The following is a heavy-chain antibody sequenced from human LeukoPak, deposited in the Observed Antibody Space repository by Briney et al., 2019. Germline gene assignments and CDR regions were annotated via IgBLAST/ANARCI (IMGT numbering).Heavy chain of an antibody. CDR2: IYSGGTT. J-gene: IGHJ6*02. CDR3: AREDLAGNDWYYYYGMDV. CDR1: GFTVSSNY. D-gene: IGHD6-13*01. Sequence: GGSLRLSCAASGFTVSSNYMTWVRQAPGKGLEWVSVIYSGGTTYYADSVKGRFTISRDNSKNTLYLQMNSLRAEDTAVYYCAREDLAGNDWYYYYGMDVWGQGTTVTVSS. V-gene: IGHV3-66*01.